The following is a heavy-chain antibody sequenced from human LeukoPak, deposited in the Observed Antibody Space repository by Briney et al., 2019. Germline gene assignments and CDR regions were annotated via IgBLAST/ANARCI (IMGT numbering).Heavy chain of an antibody. CDR2: ISGSGGST. D-gene: IGHD6-13*01. Sequence: PGGSLRLSCAASGFTFSSYSMNWVRQAPGKGLEWVSAISGSGGSTYYADSVKGRFTISRDNSKNTLYLQMNSLRAEDTAVYYCAKVLWQLEIFDYWGQGTLVTVSS. V-gene: IGHV3-23*01. CDR1: GFTFSSYS. J-gene: IGHJ4*02. CDR3: AKVLWQLEIFDY.